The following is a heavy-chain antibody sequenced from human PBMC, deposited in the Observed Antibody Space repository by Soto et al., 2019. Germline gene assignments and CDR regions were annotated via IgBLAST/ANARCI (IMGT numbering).Heavy chain of an antibody. Sequence: QAGGSLRLSCSASGFTFSSYAMHWVRQAPGKGLEYVSAISSNGGSTYYADSVKGRLTISRDNSKNTLYLQMSSLRAEDTAVYYCVKGWGIVLMVYAIGFDYWGQGTLVTVSS. CDR3: VKGWGIVLMVYAIGFDY. D-gene: IGHD2-8*01. V-gene: IGHV3-64D*06. CDR2: ISSNGGST. J-gene: IGHJ4*02. CDR1: GFTFSSYA.